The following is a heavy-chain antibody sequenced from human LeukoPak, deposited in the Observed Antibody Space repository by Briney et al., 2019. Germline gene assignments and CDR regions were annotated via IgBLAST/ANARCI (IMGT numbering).Heavy chain of an antibody. Sequence: GGSLRLSCAASGFSFSSYEMNWVRQAPGKGLEWVSYISGSGNIIYYADSVKGRFTISRDNSKNTLSLQMNSLRAEDTAVYYCAKGLRFFDYWGQGTLVTVSS. V-gene: IGHV3-48*03. J-gene: IGHJ4*02. CDR3: AKGLRFFDY. CDR1: GFSFSSYE. CDR2: ISGSGNII. D-gene: IGHD3-3*01.